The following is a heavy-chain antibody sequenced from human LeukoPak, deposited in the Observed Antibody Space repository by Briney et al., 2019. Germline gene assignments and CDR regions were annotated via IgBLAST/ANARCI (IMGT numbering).Heavy chain of an antibody. CDR3: ARDGGGGINWFDP. Sequence: GSLRLSCAASGFTFTSYWMTWVRQAPGKGLEWIGYIYYGGSTNYNPSLKSRVTISVDTSKNQFSLKLSSVTAADTAVYYCARDGGGGINWFDPWGQGTLVTVSS. D-gene: IGHD3-10*01. CDR2: IYYGGST. V-gene: IGHV4-59*01. J-gene: IGHJ5*02. CDR1: GFTFTSYW.